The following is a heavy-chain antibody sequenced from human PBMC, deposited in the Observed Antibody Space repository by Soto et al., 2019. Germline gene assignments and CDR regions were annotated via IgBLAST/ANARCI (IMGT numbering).Heavy chain of an antibody. V-gene: IGHV3-23*01. CDR2: ISGSGGST. Sequence: GGSLRLSCAASGFTFSSYAMSWVRQAPGKGLEWVSAISGSGGSTYYADSVKGRFTISRDNSKNTLYLQMNSLRAEETAVYYCAKYLIRYFDWLPSDYFDYWGQGTLVTVSS. J-gene: IGHJ4*02. CDR1: GFTFSSYA. D-gene: IGHD3-9*01. CDR3: AKYLIRYFDWLPSDYFDY.